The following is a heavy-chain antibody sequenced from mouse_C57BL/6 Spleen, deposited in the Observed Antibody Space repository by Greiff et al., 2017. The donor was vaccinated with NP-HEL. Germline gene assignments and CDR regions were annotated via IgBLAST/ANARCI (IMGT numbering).Heavy chain of an antibody. CDR1: GYSFTSYY. CDR2: IYPGSGNT. J-gene: IGHJ2*01. V-gene: IGHV1-66*01. D-gene: IGHD1-1*01. Sequence: VQLQEPGPELVKPGDSVKISCKASGYSFTSYYIHWVKQRPGQGLEWIGWIYPGSGNTKYNEKFKGKATLTADTSSSTAYMQLSSLTSEDSAVDYGASNYYGCSYGYWGEGTTLTVSS. CDR3: ASNYYGCSYGY.